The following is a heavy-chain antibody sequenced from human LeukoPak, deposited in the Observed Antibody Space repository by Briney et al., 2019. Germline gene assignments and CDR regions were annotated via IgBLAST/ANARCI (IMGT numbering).Heavy chain of an antibody. D-gene: IGHD3-22*01. J-gene: IGHJ3*02. Sequence: GGSLRLSCAASGFTFSGSAMHWVRQASGKGLEWGGRIRSKANSYATAYAASVNGRFTISRDDSKNTAYLQMNSLKSEDTAVYYCIYDRLDAFDIWGQGTMVTVS. CDR2: IRSKANSYAT. V-gene: IGHV3-73*01. CDR3: IYDRLDAFDI. CDR1: GFTFSGSA.